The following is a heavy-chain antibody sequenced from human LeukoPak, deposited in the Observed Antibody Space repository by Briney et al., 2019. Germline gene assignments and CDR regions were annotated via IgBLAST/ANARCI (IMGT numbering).Heavy chain of an antibody. CDR3: ARDYLDGYCSSTSCFYGMDV. J-gene: IGHJ6*02. CDR1: GGTFSSYA. D-gene: IGHD2-2*01. V-gene: IGHV1-69*04. Sequence: ASVKVSCKASGGTFSSYAISWVRQAPGQGLEWMGRIIPILGIANYAQKFQGRATITADKSTSTAYMELSSLRSEDTAVYYCARDYLDGYCSSTSCFYGMDVWGQGTTVTVSS. CDR2: IIPILGIA.